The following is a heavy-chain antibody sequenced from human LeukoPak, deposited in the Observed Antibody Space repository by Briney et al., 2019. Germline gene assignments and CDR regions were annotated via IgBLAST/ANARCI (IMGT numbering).Heavy chain of an antibody. CDR2: ISAYNGNT. V-gene: IGHV1-18*01. Sequence: ASVKVSCKASGYTFTSYGIRWVRKAPGQGLEWMVWISAYNGNTNYAQKLQGRVTMTTDTSTSTAYMELRSLRSDDPAVYYCARDLTLYDSSGYYFDYWGQGTLVTVSS. CDR1: GYTFTSYG. D-gene: IGHD3-22*01. CDR3: ARDLTLYDSSGYYFDY. J-gene: IGHJ4*02.